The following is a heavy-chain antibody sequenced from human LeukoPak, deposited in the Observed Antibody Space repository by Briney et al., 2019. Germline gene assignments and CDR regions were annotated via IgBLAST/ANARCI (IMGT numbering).Heavy chain of an antibody. Sequence: GGSLRLSCAACGLTFSTYWMHWVRQVPGKGVVWVSRINSDGISINYADSVKGRFTISRDNAKNTLYLQMNSLRAEDTAVYYCVVWSGYLPFDYWGQGTLVTVSS. D-gene: IGHD3-3*01. J-gene: IGHJ4*02. CDR2: INSDGISI. CDR1: GLTFSTYW. CDR3: VVWSGYLPFDY. V-gene: IGHV3-74*01.